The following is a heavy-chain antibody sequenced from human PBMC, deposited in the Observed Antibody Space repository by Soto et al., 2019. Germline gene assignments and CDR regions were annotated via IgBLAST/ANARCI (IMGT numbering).Heavy chain of an antibody. J-gene: IGHJ5*02. D-gene: IGHD1-26*01. Sequence: SETLSPSSSVSGGSIRSDGYYWTRFRHHPGKGLEWIGYFYYSGLTNFNPSLKSRATFSVDRSKNQFSLKLNSVTAADTAVYFCARSRIWEQHFDNWGQGSLVTVS. CDR2: FYYSGLT. V-gene: IGHV4-31*03. CDR3: ARSRIWEQHFDN. CDR1: GGSIRSDGYY.